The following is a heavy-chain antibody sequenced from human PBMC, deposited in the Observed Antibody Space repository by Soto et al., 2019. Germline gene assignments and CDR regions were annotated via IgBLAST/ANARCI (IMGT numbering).Heavy chain of an antibody. J-gene: IGHJ3*02. D-gene: IGHD4-17*01. CDR3: ARGLSNVYGKRSRAFDI. CDR2: ISAYNGNT. CDR1: GYTFTSYG. V-gene: IGHV1-18*01. Sequence: ASVKVSCKASGYTFTSYGISWVRQAPGQGLEWMGWISAYNGNTNYAQKLQGRVTMTTDTSTSTAYMELRSLRSDDTAVYYCARGLSNVYGKRSRAFDIWGQGTMVTVSS.